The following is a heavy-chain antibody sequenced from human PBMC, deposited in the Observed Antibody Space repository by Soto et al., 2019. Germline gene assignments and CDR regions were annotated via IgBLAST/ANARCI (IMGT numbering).Heavy chain of an antibody. J-gene: IGHJ5*02. CDR3: ARDSQQLVVWDENWFDH. V-gene: IGHV3-33*01. Sequence: QVQLVESGGGVVQPGRSLRLSCAASGCTFSSYGMHWVRQAPGKGLEWVAVIWYDGSNKYYADSVKGRFTISRDNSKNTLYLQMHSLRAEDTAVYYCARDSQQLVVWDENWFDHWGQGTLVTVYS. CDR1: GCTFSSYG. D-gene: IGHD6-13*01. CDR2: IWYDGSNK.